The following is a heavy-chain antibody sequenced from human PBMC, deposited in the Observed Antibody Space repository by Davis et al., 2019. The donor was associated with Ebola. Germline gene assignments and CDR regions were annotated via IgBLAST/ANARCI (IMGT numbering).Heavy chain of an antibody. CDR2: LGTSADT. V-gene: IGHV3-23*01. J-gene: IGHJ3*02. CDR1: GFVFRNYV. D-gene: IGHD1-26*01. CDR3: AKDTSNIWFDI. Sequence: GESLKISCAASGFVFRNYVMNWVRQAPGKGLEWVSTLGTSADTYYADSVKGRFTISRDNSKNTLYLQMNGLRVEDTAIYYCAKDTSNIWFDIWGQGTNVTVSS.